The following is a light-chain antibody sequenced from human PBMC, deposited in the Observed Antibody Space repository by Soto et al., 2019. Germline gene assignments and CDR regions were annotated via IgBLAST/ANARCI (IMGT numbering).Light chain of an antibody. CDR3: QQGYSFPLT. J-gene: IGKJ4*01. V-gene: IGKV1D-12*01. Sequence: DIQMTPSPSSVSASVGDRVTITCRARQDIRSYLAWYQQTPGKAPKLLIYFAYRLQSGVPSRFSGSGSGTDFSLTSSSLQPEDFANYLCQQGYSFPLTFGGGTKVEIK. CDR2: FAY. CDR1: QDIRSY.